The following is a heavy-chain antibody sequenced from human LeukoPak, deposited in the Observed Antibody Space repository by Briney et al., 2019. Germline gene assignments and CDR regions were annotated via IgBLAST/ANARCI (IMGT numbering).Heavy chain of an antibody. CDR1: GFTFSNYW. CDR3: AKDKNYDFWSGYH. V-gene: IGHV3-7*03. CDR2: IKQDGSDK. D-gene: IGHD3-3*01. J-gene: IGHJ4*02. Sequence: PGGSLRLSCAASGFTFSNYWMNWVRQAPGKGLEWLASIKQDGSDKYYVDSVKGRFTIPRDNAKNSLYLQMNSLRAEDTAVYYCAKDKNYDFWSGYHWGQGTLVTVSS.